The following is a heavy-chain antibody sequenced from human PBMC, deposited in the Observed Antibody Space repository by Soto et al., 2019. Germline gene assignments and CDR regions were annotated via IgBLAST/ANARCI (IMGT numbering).Heavy chain of an antibody. CDR2: FNHIGST. D-gene: IGHD6-19*01. CDR1: GGSFSNYY. CDR3: ARMLYSSPRAPFDP. J-gene: IGHJ5*02. Sequence: QVQLQQWGAGLLKPSETLSLTCAVYGGSFSNYYWSWIRQPPGKGLEWIGEFNHIGSTNYNPSLKSRVTISVDTSKNQFSLKVNSVTAADTAVYYCARMLYSSPRAPFDPWGQGTLVTVSS. V-gene: IGHV4-34*02.